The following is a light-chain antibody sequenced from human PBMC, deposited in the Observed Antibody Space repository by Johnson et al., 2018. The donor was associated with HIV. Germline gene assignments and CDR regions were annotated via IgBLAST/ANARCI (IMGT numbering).Light chain of an antibody. CDR1: SSNIGNNY. J-gene: IGLJ1*01. V-gene: IGLV1-51*01. Sequence: QSVLTQPPSVSAAPGQKVTISCSGSSSNIGNNYVSWYQQLPGTAPKLLIYDNNKRPSGIPDRFSGSKSGTSATLGITGLQTGDEADYYCGTWDNSLVPVYVFG. CDR3: GTWDNSLVPVYV. CDR2: DNN.